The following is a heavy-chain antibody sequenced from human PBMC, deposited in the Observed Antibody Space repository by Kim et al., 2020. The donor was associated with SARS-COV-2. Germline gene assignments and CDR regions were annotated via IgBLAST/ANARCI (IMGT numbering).Heavy chain of an antibody. D-gene: IGHD4-4*01. CDR3: ARDRGHGNSVGWFDP. Sequence: SETLSLTCTVSGGSISSYYWSWIRQPPGKGLEWIGYIYYSGSTNYNPSLKSRVTISVDTSKNQFSLKLSSVTAADTAVYYCARDRGHGNSVGWFDPWGQGTLVTVSS. CDR1: GGSISSYY. J-gene: IGHJ5*02. V-gene: IGHV4-59*01. CDR2: IYYSGST.